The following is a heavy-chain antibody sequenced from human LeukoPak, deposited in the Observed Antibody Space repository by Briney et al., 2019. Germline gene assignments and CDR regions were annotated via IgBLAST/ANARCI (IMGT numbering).Heavy chain of an antibody. J-gene: IGHJ4*02. D-gene: IGHD3-10*01. CDR2: IYYSGST. CDR1: GGSISSSSYY. V-gene: IGHV4-39*07. CDR3: ARDGSITMVRGDGFDY. Sequence: PSETLSLTCTVSGGSISSSSYYWGWIRQPPGKGLEWIGSIYYSGSTYYNPSLKSRVTISVDTSKNQFSLKLSSVTAADTAVYYCARDGSITMVRGDGFDYWGQGTLVTVSS.